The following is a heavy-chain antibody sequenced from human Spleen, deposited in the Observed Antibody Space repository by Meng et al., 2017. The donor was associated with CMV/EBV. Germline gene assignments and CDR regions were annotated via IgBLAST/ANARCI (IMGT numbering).Heavy chain of an antibody. CDR2: VVYSGTT. D-gene: IGHD1-14*01. V-gene: IGHV4-39*01. CDR1: GGSISSSSYY. Sequence: QRQLQASGPGLVKPSWTLSLTCTVSGGSISSSSYYWAWIRQPPGEGLEWIGSVVYSGTTYYTSSLKSRVSISVDTSKNQFSLKLSSVTAADTAVYYCARHHHSPTFDYWGQGTLVTVSS. CDR3: ARHHHSPTFDY. J-gene: IGHJ4*02.